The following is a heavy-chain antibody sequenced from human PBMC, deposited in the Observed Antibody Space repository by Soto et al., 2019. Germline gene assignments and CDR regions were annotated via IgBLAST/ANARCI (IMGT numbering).Heavy chain of an antibody. D-gene: IGHD3-9*01. CDR2: IWYDGSNK. V-gene: IGHV3-33*01. CDR1: GFTFSSYG. CDR3: ARDRDILTGYYMGLGDYYYGMDV. J-gene: IGHJ6*02. Sequence: QVQLVESGGGVVQPGRSLRLSCAASGFTFSSYGMHWVRQAPGKGLEWVAVIWYDGSNKYYADSVKGRFTISRDNSKNTLYLQMYSLRAEDTAVYYCARDRDILTGYYMGLGDYYYGMDVWGQGTTVTVSS.